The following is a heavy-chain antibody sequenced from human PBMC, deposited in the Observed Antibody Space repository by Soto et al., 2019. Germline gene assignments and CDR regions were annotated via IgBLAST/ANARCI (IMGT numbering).Heavy chain of an antibody. CDR3: AREGAEGYCSSTSCYEDY. V-gene: IGHV3-74*01. Sequence: EVQLVESGGGLVQPGGSLRLSCAASGFTFSSYWMHWVRQAPGKGLVWVSRINSDGSSTSYADSVKGRFTISRDNXKXTXXLQMNSLRAEDTAVYYCAREGAEGYCSSTSCYEDYWGQGTLVTVSS. CDR2: INSDGSST. J-gene: IGHJ4*02. CDR1: GFTFSSYW. D-gene: IGHD2-2*01.